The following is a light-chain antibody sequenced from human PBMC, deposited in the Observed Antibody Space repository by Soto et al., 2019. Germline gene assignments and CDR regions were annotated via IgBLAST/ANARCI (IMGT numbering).Light chain of an antibody. V-gene: IGKV3-11*01. Sequence: EIVLTQSPATLSLSPGERATLSCRASQSVSSSLAWYQQKPGQAPRLLIYDASNRATGIPARFSGSGSGTDFTLIISSLEPEDFAVYYCQQRSNLITFGQGTRLEIK. CDR1: QSVSSS. CDR3: QQRSNLIT. CDR2: DAS. J-gene: IGKJ5*01.